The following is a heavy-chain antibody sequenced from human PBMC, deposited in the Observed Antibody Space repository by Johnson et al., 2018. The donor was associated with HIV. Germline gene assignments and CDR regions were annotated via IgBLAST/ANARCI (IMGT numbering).Heavy chain of an antibody. J-gene: IGHJ3*02. Sequence: VQLVESGGGVVQPGRSLRLSCAASGFTFSSYSLHWVRQAPGKGLEWVSYISSSGSTIYYADSVKGRFTISRDNAKNSLYLQMNSLRAEDTAMYYCAKSPAKDHGGNSGAFAIWGQGTMVTVSS. CDR1: GFTFSSYS. V-gene: IGHV3-48*03. CDR2: ISSSGSTI. CDR3: AKSPAKDHGGNSGAFAI. D-gene: IGHD4-23*01.